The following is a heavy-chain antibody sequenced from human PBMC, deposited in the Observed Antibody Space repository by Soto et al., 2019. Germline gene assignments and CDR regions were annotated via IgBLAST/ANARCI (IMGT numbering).Heavy chain of an antibody. Sequence: GGSLRLSCAASGFTFSSYSMNWVRQAPGKGLEWVSYISSSSSTIYYADSVKGRFTISRDNAKNSLYLQMNSPRDEDTAVYYCARGGYYDSRANWFDPWGQGTLVTVSS. CDR3: ARGGYYDSRANWFDP. CDR1: GFTFSSYS. J-gene: IGHJ5*02. V-gene: IGHV3-48*02. CDR2: ISSSSSTI. D-gene: IGHD3-22*01.